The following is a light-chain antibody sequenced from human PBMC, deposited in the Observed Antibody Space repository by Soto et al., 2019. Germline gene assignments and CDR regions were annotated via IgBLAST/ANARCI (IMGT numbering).Light chain of an antibody. V-gene: IGKV1-39*01. CDR3: QQSYSTAWT. CDR2: GAS. Sequence: DIQMTQSPSSLSASVGDRVTITCRASQNISNYLNWYQQKPGKAPKLLIYGASSLQSGVPSNFRGSGSGTDFTLTISSLQPEDFATYYCQQSYSTAWTFGQGTKVEI. CDR1: QNISNY. J-gene: IGKJ1*01.